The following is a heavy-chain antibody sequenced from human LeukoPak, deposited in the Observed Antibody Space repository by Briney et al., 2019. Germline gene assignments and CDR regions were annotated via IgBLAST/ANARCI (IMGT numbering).Heavy chain of an antibody. V-gene: IGHV3-30*02. CDR3: AKDSQWGKVGTKGGYFDY. D-gene: IGHD3-16*01. J-gene: IGHJ4*02. CDR2: IGSDDSNK. Sequence: GGSLRLSCVASGFTFSTYGMHWVRQAPGKGLGWVAKIGSDDSNKHYADSVKGRFTISRDNSKNTLYLQMNSLRAEDTAVYYCAKDSQWGKVGTKGGYFDYWGQGTLVTVSS. CDR1: GFTFSTYG.